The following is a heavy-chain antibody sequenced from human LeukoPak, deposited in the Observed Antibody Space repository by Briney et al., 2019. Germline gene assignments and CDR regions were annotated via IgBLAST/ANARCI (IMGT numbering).Heavy chain of an antibody. D-gene: IGHD7-27*01. CDR1: GASFSYDY. Sequence: SETLSLTCAVYGASFSYDYWSWIRQAPGKGLEWIGEINHSGTITYNPSLKSRVTISAEKSKSQFSLRLTSVTAADTAVYYCAKGVWAPRFDSRGQGTLVTVSS. J-gene: IGHJ5*01. CDR2: INHSGTI. V-gene: IGHV4-34*01. CDR3: AKGVWAPRFDS.